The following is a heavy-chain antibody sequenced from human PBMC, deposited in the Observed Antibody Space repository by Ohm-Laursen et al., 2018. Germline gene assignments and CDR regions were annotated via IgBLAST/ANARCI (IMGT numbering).Heavy chain of an antibody. CDR3: ARQNTDYYYFDY. D-gene: IGHD4/OR15-4a*01. V-gene: IGHV4-4*07. J-gene: IGHJ4*02. Sequence: SETLSLTWAVSGGSISSYYWSWIRQPAGKGLEWIGRIYTSGTTNYNPSLTNRVTMSVDTSKNQFSLRLSSVTAADTALYYCARQNTDYYYFDYWGQGTLVTVSS. CDR2: IYTSGTT. CDR1: GGSISSYY.